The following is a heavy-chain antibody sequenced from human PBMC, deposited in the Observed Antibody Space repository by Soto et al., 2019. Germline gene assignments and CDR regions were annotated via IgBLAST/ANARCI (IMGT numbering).Heavy chain of an antibody. Sequence: SETLSLTCGVSGYSLTSGYHWGWIRQPPGKGLEWIGTIYHSGTTYYNPSLMSRVTMSVDTSKNQFSLKVASATAADTAVYFCVRVYGRSSCFFDSWGQGTLVTVSS. V-gene: IGHV4-38-2*01. CDR3: VRVYGRSSCFFDS. CDR1: GYSLTSGYH. D-gene: IGHD6-6*01. J-gene: IGHJ4*02. CDR2: IYHSGTT.